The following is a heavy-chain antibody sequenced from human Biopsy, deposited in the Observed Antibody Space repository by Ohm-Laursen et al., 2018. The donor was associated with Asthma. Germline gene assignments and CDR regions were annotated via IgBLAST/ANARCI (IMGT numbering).Heavy chain of an antibody. J-gene: IGHJ4*02. D-gene: IGHD3-3*01. CDR2: GGSYYDGGLK. Sequence: SLRLSCTASGFTFRSYAMHWVRQAPGKGLEWVAVGGSYYDGGLKYYADSANGRFTVSRDDSKNTLYLQMNSLRPDDTAVYYCARDVMEWYLPAFDFWGQGTLVTVSS. V-gene: IGHV3-30-3*01. CDR1: GFTFRSYA. CDR3: ARDVMEWYLPAFDF.